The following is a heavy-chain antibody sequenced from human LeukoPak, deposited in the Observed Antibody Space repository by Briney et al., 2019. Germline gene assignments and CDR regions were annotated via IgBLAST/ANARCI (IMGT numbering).Heavy chain of an antibody. CDR1: GFTFSSYG. CDR3: AKGGYSSGWYFDY. CDR2: ISYDGSNK. Sequence: GGSLRLSCAASGFTFSSYGMHWVRQAPGKGLEWVAVISYDGSNKYYADSVKGRFTISIDNSKNTLYLQMNSLRAEDTAVYYCAKGGYSSGWYFDYWGQGTLVTVSS. D-gene: IGHD6-19*01. J-gene: IGHJ4*02. V-gene: IGHV3-30*18.